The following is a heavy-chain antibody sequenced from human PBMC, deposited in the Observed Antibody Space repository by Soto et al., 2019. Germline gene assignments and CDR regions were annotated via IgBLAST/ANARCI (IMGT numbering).Heavy chain of an antibody. J-gene: IGHJ4*02. V-gene: IGHV3-21*01. D-gene: IGHD6-13*01. CDR2: ISSSSSYI. Sequence: EVQLVESGGGLVKPGGSLRLSCAASGFTFSSYSMNWVRQAPGKGLEWVSSISSSSSYIYYADSVKGRFTISRDNAKNSVYLQMNSLRAEDTAVYYCARDQYSSSWEFDYWGQGTLVTVSS. CDR3: ARDQYSSSWEFDY. CDR1: GFTFSSYS.